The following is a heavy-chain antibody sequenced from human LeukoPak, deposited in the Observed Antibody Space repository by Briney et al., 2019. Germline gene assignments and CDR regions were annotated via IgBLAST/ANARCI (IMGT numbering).Heavy chain of an antibody. Sequence: QSGGSLRLSCAASGFTFSSYGMTWVRQAPGKGLEWVAAISASGGSTYYADSVKGRFTISRYNSKNTLYLQMNSLRAEDTAVYYCARVDIVVVPAATGYYYYYYMDVWGKGTTVTMSS. D-gene: IGHD2-2*01. CDR2: ISASGGST. CDR3: ARVDIVVVPAATGYYYYYYMDV. J-gene: IGHJ6*03. V-gene: IGHV3-23*01. CDR1: GFTFSSYG.